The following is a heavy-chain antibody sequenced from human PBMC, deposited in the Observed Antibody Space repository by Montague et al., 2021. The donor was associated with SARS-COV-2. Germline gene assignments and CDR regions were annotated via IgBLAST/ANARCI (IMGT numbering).Heavy chain of an antibody. Sequence: TLSLTCTVSGYSIDSGGYFWSWIRQHPGKGLEWIGFIYYSGSADYNPSLESRVSISVDRSKNQFSLKLSSVTAADTPVYYCARIFCGGDCDGSGVFDIWGQGTMVTVSS. CDR1: GYSIDSGGYF. CDR3: ARIFCGGDCDGSGVFDI. D-gene: IGHD2-21*02. CDR2: IYYSGSA. J-gene: IGHJ3*02. V-gene: IGHV4-31*03.